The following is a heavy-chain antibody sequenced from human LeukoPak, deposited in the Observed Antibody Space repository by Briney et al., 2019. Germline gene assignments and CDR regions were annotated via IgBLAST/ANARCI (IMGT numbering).Heavy chain of an antibody. CDR2: ISGSGSRT. J-gene: IGHJ4*02. CDR1: GFTFSSYA. CDR3: AKSGGWFGENGPVDS. D-gene: IGHD3-10*01. Sequence: GGSLRLSCAASGFTFSSYAMSWVRQAPGKGLEWVSAISGSGSRTYYADSVKGRFTISSDNSNNTLYLQMNSLRAEDTAVYYCAKSGGWFGENGPVDSWGQGTLVTVSS. V-gene: IGHV3-23*01.